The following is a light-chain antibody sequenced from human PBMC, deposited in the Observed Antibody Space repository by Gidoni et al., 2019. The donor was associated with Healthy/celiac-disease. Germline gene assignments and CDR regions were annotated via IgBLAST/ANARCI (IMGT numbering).Light chain of an antibody. CDR3: QAWDSSTDGVV. CDR2: PDS. V-gene: IGLV3-1*01. J-gene: IGLJ2*01. CDR1: KLGDKY. Sequence: YELTQPPSVSVSPGQTASITCSGDKLGDKYACWYQQKPGQSPVLVIYPDSKRPSGIPERFSGSNSGNTATLTISGTQAMDEADYYCQAWDSSTDGVVFGGGTKLTVL.